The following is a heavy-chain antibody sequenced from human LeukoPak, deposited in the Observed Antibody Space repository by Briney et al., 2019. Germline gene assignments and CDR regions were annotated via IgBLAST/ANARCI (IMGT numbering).Heavy chain of an antibody. J-gene: IGHJ4*02. CDR1: GFIFGSHL. V-gene: IGHV3-7*01. CDR2: IYQDGTEK. Sequence: AGGSLRLSCVASGFIFGSHLMTWVRQAPGKGLEWVANIYQDGTEKYYMDSVRGRFTISRDNAKNLLYLQMNSLRDEDTAVYYCARGPTTVTTFDYWGQGTLVTVSS. CDR3: ARGPTTVTTFDY. D-gene: IGHD4-17*01.